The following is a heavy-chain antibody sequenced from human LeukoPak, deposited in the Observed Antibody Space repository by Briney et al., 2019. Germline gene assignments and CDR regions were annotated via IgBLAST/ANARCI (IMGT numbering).Heavy chain of an antibody. J-gene: IGHJ4*02. CDR3: ARHYYYDSSGYYYYFDY. CDR2: IYYSGST. V-gene: IGHV4-39*01. CDR1: GGSISSYY. D-gene: IGHD3-22*01. Sequence: SETLSLTCTVSGGSISSYYWGWIRQPPGKGLEWIGSIYYSGSTYYNPSLKSRVTISVDTSKNQFSLKLSSVTAADTAVYYCARHYYYDSSGYYYYFDYWGQGTLVTVSS.